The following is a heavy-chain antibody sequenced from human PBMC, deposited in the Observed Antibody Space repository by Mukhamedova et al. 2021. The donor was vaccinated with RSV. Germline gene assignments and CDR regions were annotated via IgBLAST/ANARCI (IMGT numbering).Heavy chain of an antibody. Sequence: AEYMGGRFTISRDNAKNSLYLQMNSLRDEDTALYYCARDAAGRGVVVDYWGQGTLVTVSS. J-gene: IGHJ4*02. CDR3: ARDAAGRGVVVDY. V-gene: IGHV3-48*02. D-gene: IGHD3-10*01.